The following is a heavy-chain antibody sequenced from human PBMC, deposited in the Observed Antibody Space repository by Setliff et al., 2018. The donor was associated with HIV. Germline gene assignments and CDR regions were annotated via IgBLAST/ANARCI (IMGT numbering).Heavy chain of an antibody. D-gene: IGHD3-3*01. J-gene: IGHJ6*03. Sequence: SETLSLTCTVSGGSISSGSYFWTWIRQPAGKGLEWIGRIYTSGSTNYNPSLKSRVTISVDTSKTQFSLKLSSVTAADTAMYYCVRGVQSPPHYSYYYMDVWAKGLWSPSP. CDR3: VRGVQSPPHYSYYYMDV. CDR1: GGSISSGSYF. V-gene: IGHV4-61*02. CDR2: IYTSGST.